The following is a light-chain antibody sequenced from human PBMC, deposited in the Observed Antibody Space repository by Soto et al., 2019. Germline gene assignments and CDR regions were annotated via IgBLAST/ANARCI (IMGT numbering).Light chain of an antibody. CDR2: EVS. CDR3: SSYTSSSSVV. Sequence: QSALSQPASVSGSPGQSITISCTGTSSDVGGYKYVSWYRQHPGKAPKLMIYEVSNRPSGVSNRFSASKSGNTASLTISGLQAEDEADYYCSSYTSSSSVVFGGGTKLTVL. J-gene: IGLJ2*01. V-gene: IGLV2-14*01. CDR1: SSDVGGYKY.